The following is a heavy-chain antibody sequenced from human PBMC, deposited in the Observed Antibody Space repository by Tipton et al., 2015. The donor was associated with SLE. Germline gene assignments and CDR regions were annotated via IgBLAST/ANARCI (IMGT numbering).Heavy chain of an antibody. CDR2: VYHNGIT. J-gene: IGHJ4*02. Sequence: TLSLTCTVSGGSITDSTYYWGWIRQPPGKGLEWIGSVYHNGITDYNPSLRSRVTTSVDTSKNQFSLKLSSVTAADTAVYYCARRPWGDYYMDYWGQGTLVTVSS. V-gene: IGHV4-39*01. D-gene: IGHD3-16*01. CDR3: ARRPWGDYYMDY. CDR1: GGSITDSTYY.